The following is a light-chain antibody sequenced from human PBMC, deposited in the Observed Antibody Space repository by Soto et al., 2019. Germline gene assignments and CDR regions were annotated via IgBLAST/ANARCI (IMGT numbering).Light chain of an antibody. V-gene: IGLV7-43*01. CDR3: LLYYGGQMGV. CDR2: STN. CDR1: TGAVTSGYY. J-gene: IGLJ2*01. Sequence: QAVVTQGPSLTVSPGGTVTLTCASSTGAVTSGYYPNWFQQKPGQAPRALIYSTNNKYSWTPVRFSGSLLGGKAALTLSGVQPEGEAEYYCLLYYGGQMGVFGGGTQVTVL.